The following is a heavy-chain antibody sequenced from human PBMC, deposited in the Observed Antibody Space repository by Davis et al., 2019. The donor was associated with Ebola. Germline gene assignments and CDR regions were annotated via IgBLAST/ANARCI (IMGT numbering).Heavy chain of an antibody. V-gene: IGHV3-48*02. D-gene: IGHD2-15*01. Sequence: GESLKIPCAASGFTFSSYSMNWVRQAPGKGLEWVSYISSSSSTIYYADSVKGRFTISRDNAKNSLYLQMNSLRDEDTAVYYCARDPGYCSGGSCSNWFDPWGQGTLVTVSS. J-gene: IGHJ5*02. CDR1: GFTFSSYS. CDR3: ARDPGYCSGGSCSNWFDP. CDR2: ISSSSSTI.